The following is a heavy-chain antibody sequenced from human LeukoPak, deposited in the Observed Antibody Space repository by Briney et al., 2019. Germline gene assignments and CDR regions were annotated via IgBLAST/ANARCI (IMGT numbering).Heavy chain of an antibody. J-gene: IGHJ3*02. V-gene: IGHV1-18*01. CDR1: GYTFTSYG. CDR2: ISAYNGNT. Sequence: ASVTLSCKASGYTFTSYGISWVRQAPGQGLEWMGWISAYNGNTNYAQKLQGRVTMTTDTSTSTAYMELRSLRSDDTAVYYCARGREVPAAIITAFDIWGQGTMVTVSS. D-gene: IGHD2-2*01. CDR3: ARGREVPAAIITAFDI.